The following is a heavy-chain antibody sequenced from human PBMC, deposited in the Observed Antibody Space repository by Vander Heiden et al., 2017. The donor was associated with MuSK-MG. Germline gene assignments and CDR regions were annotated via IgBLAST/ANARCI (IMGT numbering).Heavy chain of an antibody. V-gene: IGHV3-13*01. CDR2: IDSAGDT. J-gene: IGHJ6*02. CDR1: LFTFIGYY. Sequence: EVQLMESGGGLVQPGGSLKLSCASSLFTFIGYYLHWVRQAEGKGLDWVSTIDSAGDTFYPSPVKGRFSISRDNANNSFYLQLNGLTAGDTALYFCAGSSGGSVGGMAVWGQGTTVTVSS. D-gene: IGHD2-15*01. CDR3: AGSSGGSVGGMAV.